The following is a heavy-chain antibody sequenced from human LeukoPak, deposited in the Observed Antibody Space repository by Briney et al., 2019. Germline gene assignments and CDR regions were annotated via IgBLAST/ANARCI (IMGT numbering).Heavy chain of an antibody. V-gene: IGHV4-31*03. CDR2: IYYSGST. J-gene: IGHJ4*02. D-gene: IGHD6-25*01. CDR3: ARTRRKQRHFDY. CDR1: GGSISSGGYY. Sequence: SQTLSLTCTVSGGSISSGGYYWSWIRQHPGKGLEWIGYIYYSGSTNYNPSLKSRVTISVDTSKNQFSLKLSSVTAADTAVYYCARTRRKQRHFDYWGQGTLVTVSS.